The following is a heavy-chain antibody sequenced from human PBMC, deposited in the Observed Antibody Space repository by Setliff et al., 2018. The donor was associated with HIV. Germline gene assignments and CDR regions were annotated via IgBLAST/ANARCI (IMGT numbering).Heavy chain of an antibody. V-gene: IGHV7-4-1*02. CDR3: ARGLPPFYDFWSGYPLYY. CDR1: GYTFTRYA. J-gene: IGHJ4*02. D-gene: IGHD3-3*01. CDR2: INTNTGNP. Sequence: ASVKVSCKAPGYTFTRYAMNWVRQAPGQGLEWMGRINTNTGNPTYAQGFTGRFVFSLDTSVSTAYLQISSLKAEDTAVYYCARGLPPFYDFWSGYPLYYWGQGTLVTVSS.